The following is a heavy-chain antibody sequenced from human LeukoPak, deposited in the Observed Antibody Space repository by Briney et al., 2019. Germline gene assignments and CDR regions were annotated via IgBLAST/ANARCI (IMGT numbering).Heavy chain of an antibody. CDR2: MNPNSGNT. CDR3: ARGRIAARDDAFDI. D-gene: IGHD6-6*01. V-gene: IGHV1-8*01. J-gene: IGHJ3*02. CDR1: GYTFTSYD. Sequence: ASVKVSCKASGYTFTSYDINWVRQAPGQGPEWMGWMNPNSGNTGYAQKFQGRVTMTRNISISTAYMELSSLRSEDTAVYYCARGRIAARDDAFDIWGQGTMVTVSS.